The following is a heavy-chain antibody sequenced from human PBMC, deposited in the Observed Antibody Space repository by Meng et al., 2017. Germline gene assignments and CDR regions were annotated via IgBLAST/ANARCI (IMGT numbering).Heavy chain of an antibody. D-gene: IGHD3-10*01. V-gene: IGHV3-23*01. CDR2: ISGSGGST. J-gene: IGHJ4*02. Sequence: GESLKISCAASGFTFSSYAMSWVRQAPGKGLEWVSAISGSGGSTYYADSVKGRFTISRDNSKNTLYLQMNSLRAEDTAVYYCAKARVLWFGESSAYWGQGNLV. CDR1: GFTFSSYA. CDR3: AKARVLWFGESSAY.